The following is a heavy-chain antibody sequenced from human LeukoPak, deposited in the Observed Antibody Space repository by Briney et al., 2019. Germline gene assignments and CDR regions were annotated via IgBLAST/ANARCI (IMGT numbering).Heavy chain of an antibody. CDR1: GYSFTSYW. J-gene: IGHJ3*02. CDR3: ASGYYGSGSYYNAAAFDI. CDR2: IYPGDSDT. D-gene: IGHD3-10*01. V-gene: IGHV5-51*01. Sequence: PGESLKISCKGSGYSFTSYWIGWVRQMPGKGLEWMGIIYPGDSDTKYSPSFQGQVTISADKSISTAYLQWSSLKASDTAMYYCASGYYGSGSYYNAAAFDIWGQGTMVTVSS.